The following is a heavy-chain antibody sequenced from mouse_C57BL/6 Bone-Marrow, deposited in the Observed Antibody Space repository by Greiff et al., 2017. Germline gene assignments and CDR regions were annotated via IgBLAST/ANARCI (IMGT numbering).Heavy chain of an antibody. D-gene: IGHD2-3*01. CDR2: IYPGDGDT. Sequence: VQLQQSGAELVKPGASVKISCKASGYAFSSYWMNWVKLRPGKGLEWIGQIYPGDGDTNYNGKFKGKATLTADKSSSTAYMQLSSLTSEDSAVYFCAGGWLLSFDYWGQGTTLTVSS. V-gene: IGHV1-80*01. CDR1: GYAFSSYW. CDR3: AGGWLLSFDY. J-gene: IGHJ2*01.